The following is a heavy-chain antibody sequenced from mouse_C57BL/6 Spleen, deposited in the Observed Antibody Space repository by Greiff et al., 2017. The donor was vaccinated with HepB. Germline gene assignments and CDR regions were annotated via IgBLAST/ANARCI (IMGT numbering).Heavy chain of an antibody. V-gene: IGHV1-72*01. D-gene: IGHD2-4*01. CDR2: IDPNSGGT. J-gene: IGHJ1*03. CDR1: GYTFTSYW. Sequence: QVQLQQPGAELVKPGASVKLSCKASGYTFTSYWMHWVKQRPGRGLEWIGRIDPNSGGTKYNEKFKSKATLTVDTPSSTAYMQLSSLTSEDSAVYYCARGIYYDYDWYFDVWGTGTTVTVSS. CDR3: ARGIYYDYDWYFDV.